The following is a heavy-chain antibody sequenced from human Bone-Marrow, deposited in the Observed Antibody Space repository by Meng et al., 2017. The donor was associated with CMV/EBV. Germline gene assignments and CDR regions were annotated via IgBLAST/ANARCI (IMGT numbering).Heavy chain of an antibody. CDR1: GYSFTSYW. CDR3: ASNGAGSSWYYGMDV. V-gene: IGHV5-51*01. J-gene: IGHJ6*02. CDR2: IYPGDSDT. Sequence: GESLKISCKGSGYSFTSYWIGWVRQMPGKGLEWMGIIYPGDSDTRYSPSFQGQVTISAEKSISTAYLQWSSLKASDTAMYYCASNGAGSSWYYGMDVWGQGTTVTVSS. D-gene: IGHD6-13*01.